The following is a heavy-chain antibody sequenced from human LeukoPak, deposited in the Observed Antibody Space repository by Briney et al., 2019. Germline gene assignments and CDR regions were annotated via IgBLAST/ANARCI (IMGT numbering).Heavy chain of an antibody. Sequence: GGSLRLSCAASGFTFSSYWMSWVRQVPGKGLEWVANIKQDGSQKYYVGSVKGRFTISRDNAKNSLYLQMNSLRAEDTAVYYCARDLLGYNNHYMDVWGEGTTVTVSS. V-gene: IGHV3-7*01. CDR3: ARDLLGYNNHYMDV. J-gene: IGHJ6*03. D-gene: IGHD3-10*01. CDR1: GFTFSSYW. CDR2: IKQDGSQK.